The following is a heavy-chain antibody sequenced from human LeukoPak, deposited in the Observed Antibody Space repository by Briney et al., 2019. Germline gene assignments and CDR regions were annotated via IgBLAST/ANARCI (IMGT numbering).Heavy chain of an antibody. D-gene: IGHD3-22*01. CDR1: GGSFRGYY. V-gene: IGHV4-34*01. Sequence: SETLSLTCAVYGGSFRGYYWSWIRQPPGKGPEWIGEINHSGSTNYNPSLKSRVTISVDTSENQFSLKLTSVTAADTAVYYCARHDSSGYTYFYYWGQGTLVTVSS. CDR3: ARHDSSGYTYFYY. CDR2: INHSGST. J-gene: IGHJ4*02.